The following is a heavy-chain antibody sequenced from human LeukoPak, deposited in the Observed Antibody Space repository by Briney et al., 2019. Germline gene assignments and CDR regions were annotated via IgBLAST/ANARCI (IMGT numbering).Heavy chain of an antibody. CDR3: ARYCSGGSCYRTGSFDY. CDR2: INHSGST. D-gene: IGHD2-15*01. V-gene: IGHV4-34*01. J-gene: IGHJ4*02. CDR1: GGSFSGYY. Sequence: PSETLSLTCAVYGGSFSGYYWSWIRQPPGKGLEWIGEINHSGSTNYNPSLKSRVTISVDTSKNQFSLKLSSVTAADTAVYYCARYCSGGSCYRTGSFDYWGQGTLVTVSS.